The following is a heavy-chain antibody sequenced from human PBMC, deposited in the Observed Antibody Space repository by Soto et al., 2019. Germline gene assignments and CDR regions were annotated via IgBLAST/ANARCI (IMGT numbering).Heavy chain of an antibody. CDR2: IYYTGST. Sequence: SETLSLTCTVSGDSISNYYWSWIRQPPGRRLEWIGYIYYTGSTTYNPSLESRVTMSVDTSKNQFSLKVNSVNAADTAVYYCAKYRRTEAEGYTLDYWGRGTLVTVS. D-gene: IGHD6-13*01. CDR1: GDSISNYY. CDR3: AKYRRTEAEGYTLDY. V-gene: IGHV4-59*01. J-gene: IGHJ4*02.